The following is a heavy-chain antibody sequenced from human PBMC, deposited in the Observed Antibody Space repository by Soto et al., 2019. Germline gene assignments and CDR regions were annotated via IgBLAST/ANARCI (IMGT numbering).Heavy chain of an antibody. CDR3: ARQPGIARPGGGWYYYYYGMDV. D-gene: IGHD6-13*01. Sequence: SETLSLTCAVYGGSFSGYYWSWIRQPPGKGLEWIGEINHSGSTNYNPSLKSRVTISVDTSKNQFSLKLSSVTAADTAVYYCARQPGIARPGGGWYYYYYGMDVWGQGTTVTVSS. V-gene: IGHV4-34*01. CDR1: GGSFSGYY. J-gene: IGHJ6*02. CDR2: INHSGST.